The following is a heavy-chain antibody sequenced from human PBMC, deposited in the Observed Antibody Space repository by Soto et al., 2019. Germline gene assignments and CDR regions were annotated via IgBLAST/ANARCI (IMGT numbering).Heavy chain of an antibody. Sequence: QVQLVQSGAEVKKPGASVKVSCKASGYTFTNYGISWVRQAPGQGLEWMGWISAYNGNTDYAQKLQGRVTMTTDTSTSTAYMELRSLRSDDTAVYYCARVGAYCGSTSGHDYWGQGTLVNVSS. D-gene: IGHD2-2*01. CDR1: GYTFTNYG. CDR3: ARVGAYCGSTSGHDY. CDR2: ISAYNGNT. V-gene: IGHV1-18*01. J-gene: IGHJ4*02.